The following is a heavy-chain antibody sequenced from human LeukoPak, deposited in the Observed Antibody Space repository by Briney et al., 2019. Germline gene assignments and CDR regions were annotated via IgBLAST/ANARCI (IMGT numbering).Heavy chain of an antibody. CDR1: GFTFSSYA. V-gene: IGHV3-23*01. Sequence: TGGSLRLSCAASGFTFSSYAMSWVRQAPGKGLEWVSAISGSGGSTYYADSVKGRFTISRDNSKNTLYLQMNSLRAEDTAVYYCAKVGYTSGWYGDFDYWGQGTLVTVSS. CDR3: AKVGYTSGWYGDFDY. J-gene: IGHJ4*02. D-gene: IGHD6-19*01. CDR2: ISGSGGST.